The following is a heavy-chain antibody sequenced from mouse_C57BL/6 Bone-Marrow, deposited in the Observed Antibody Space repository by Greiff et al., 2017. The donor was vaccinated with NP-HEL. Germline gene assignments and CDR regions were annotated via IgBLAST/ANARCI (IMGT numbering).Heavy chain of an antibody. CDR3: ARSPSYSNYLAWFAY. Sequence: QVQLKQSGAELARPGASVKLSCKASGYTFTSYGISWVKQRTGQGLEWIGEIYPRSGNTYYNEKFKGKATLTADKSSSTAYMELRSLTSEDSAVYFCARSPSYSNYLAWFAYWGQGTLVTVSA. V-gene: IGHV1-81*01. CDR2: IYPRSGNT. D-gene: IGHD2-5*01. CDR1: GYTFTSYG. J-gene: IGHJ3*01.